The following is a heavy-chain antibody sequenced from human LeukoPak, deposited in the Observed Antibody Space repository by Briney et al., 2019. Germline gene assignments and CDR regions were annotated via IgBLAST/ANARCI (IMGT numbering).Heavy chain of an antibody. CDR3: ARDLDYYATDY. J-gene: IGHJ4*02. V-gene: IGHV3-7*01. CDR1: GFSLSTYW. D-gene: IGHD3/OR15-3a*01. CDR2: TGKDGRGN. Sequence: GGSLRLSCAASGFSLSTYWMSWVRQAPGKGLEWMANTGKDGRGNHYVDSVKGRFTISRDNAKNSLYLQMNSLRVDDTAVYYCARDLDYYATDYWGQGTLVTVSS.